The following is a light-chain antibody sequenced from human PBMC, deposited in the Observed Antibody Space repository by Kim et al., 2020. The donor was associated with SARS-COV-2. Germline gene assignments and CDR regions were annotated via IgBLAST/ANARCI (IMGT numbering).Light chain of an antibody. J-gene: IGLJ1*01. CDR2: GKN. Sequence: AWGQTVTITCQRDSLRSYYASGYRQKPGQAPVNVVYGKNNRPSGIPDRFSGSTSGNTASLTITGAQAEDEADYYCNSRDSSGDHYVFGTGTKVTVL. V-gene: IGLV3-19*01. CDR1: SLRSYY. CDR3: NSRDSSGDHYV.